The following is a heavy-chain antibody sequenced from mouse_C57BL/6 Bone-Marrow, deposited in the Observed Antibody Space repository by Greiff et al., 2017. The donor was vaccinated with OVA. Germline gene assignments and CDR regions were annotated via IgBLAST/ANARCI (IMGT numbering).Heavy chain of an antibody. CDR2: INPSSGYT. V-gene: IGHV1-4*01. D-gene: IGHD1-1*01. CDR3: ASHYYGSSYKDFDV. J-gene: IGHJ1*03. CDR1: GYTFTSYT. Sequence: VQLKESGAELARPGASVKMSCKASGYTFTSYTMHWVKQRPGQGLEWIGYINPSSGYTKYNQKFKDKATLTADKSSSTAYMQLSSLTSEDSAVYYCASHYYGSSYKDFDVWGTGTTVTVSS.